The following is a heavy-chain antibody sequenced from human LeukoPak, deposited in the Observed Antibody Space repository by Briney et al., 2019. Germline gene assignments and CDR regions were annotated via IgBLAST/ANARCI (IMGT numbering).Heavy chain of an antibody. Sequence: PSETLSLTCAVYGGSFSGYYWSWIRQPPGKGLEWIGEINHSGSTNYNPSLKSRVTISVDTSKNQFSLKLSSVTAADTAVYYCARGKYYDILTGYYMVYYGMDVWGQGTTVTVSS. CDR2: INHSGST. D-gene: IGHD3-9*01. V-gene: IGHV4-34*01. CDR3: ARGKYYDILTGYYMVYYGMDV. J-gene: IGHJ6*02. CDR1: GGSFSGYY.